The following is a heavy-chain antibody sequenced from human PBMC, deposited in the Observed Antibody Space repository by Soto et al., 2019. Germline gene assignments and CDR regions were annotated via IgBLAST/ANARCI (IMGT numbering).Heavy chain of an antibody. J-gene: IGHJ4*02. D-gene: IGHD2-2*01. V-gene: IGHV4-59*08. CDR1: GASLSPNY. CDR2: IYYAGTT. Sequence: QVQLQESGPGLVKPSETLSLRCSVSGASLSPNYWSWIRQPPGKGLEWIGYIYYAGTTTYNPSLKSRLTISLNTSKTEVSLELTSVTAADTAVYYCARLGAFYQALDSWGQGTLVTVSS. CDR3: ARLGAFYQALDS.